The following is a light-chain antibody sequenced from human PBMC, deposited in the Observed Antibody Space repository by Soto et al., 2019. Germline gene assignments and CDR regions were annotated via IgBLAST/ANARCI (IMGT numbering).Light chain of an antibody. V-gene: IGKV3-20*01. CDR1: QTGNNNY. CDR2: GVY. J-gene: IGKJ1*01. Sequence: IVFTQSPGTLSLSPGEIATLSCMASQTGNNNYLAWYQHKSGQAPRLLIYGVYTRASGIPDRFSASGSGTDFILTISRLEPDDSAFYYCQQYARSSWTFGQGTKVDIK. CDR3: QQYARSSWT.